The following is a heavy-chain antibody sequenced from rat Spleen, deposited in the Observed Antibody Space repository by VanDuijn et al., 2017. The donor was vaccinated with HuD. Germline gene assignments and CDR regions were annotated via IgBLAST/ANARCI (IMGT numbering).Heavy chain of an antibody. J-gene: IGHJ2*01. CDR3: ASQYYYDGYYRDY. D-gene: IGHD1-12*03. V-gene: IGHV2S61*01. CDR1: GFSLSRHG. CDR2: ILGDGST. Sequence: QVQLKESGPGLVQPSQTLSLPCTVSGFSLSRHGVIWVRQSPGKGLERMGGILGDGSTDYNSALKSRLRISRDTSKSQLFLKMNNLQTEDTAMYFCASQYYYDGYYRDYWGQGVMVTVSS.